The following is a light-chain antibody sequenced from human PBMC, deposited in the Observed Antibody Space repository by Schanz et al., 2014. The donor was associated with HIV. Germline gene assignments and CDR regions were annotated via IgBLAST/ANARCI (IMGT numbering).Light chain of an antibody. CDR2: WAS. J-gene: IGKJ5*01. Sequence: DIVMTQSPDSLPVSLGERATITCKSSQSVLYSSNNETYLAWYQQKPGQPPKLLIYWASNRKVGVPDRFSGSVSGTDFTLTISGLQAEDVAVYYCQQYYSSPITFGQGTRLEIK. CDR3: QQYYSSPIT. V-gene: IGKV4-1*01. CDR1: QSVLYSSNNETY.